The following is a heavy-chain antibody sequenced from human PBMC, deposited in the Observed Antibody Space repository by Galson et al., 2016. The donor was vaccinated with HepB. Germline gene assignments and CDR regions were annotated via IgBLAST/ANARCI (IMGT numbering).Heavy chain of an antibody. D-gene: IGHD3-22*01. Sequence: PALVKPPQTLTLTCTFSGFSLTTGGVRVGWIRQSPGKAPEWLARIFWDDDKRYSPSLRSRLTITKDTSKNQVVLTMTNMDPVDTATYYCATAVIVAGGFDYWGQGSLVTVSS. CDR2: IFWDDDK. J-gene: IGHJ4*02. CDR3: ATAVIVAGGFDY. CDR1: GFSLTTGGVR. V-gene: IGHV2-5*02.